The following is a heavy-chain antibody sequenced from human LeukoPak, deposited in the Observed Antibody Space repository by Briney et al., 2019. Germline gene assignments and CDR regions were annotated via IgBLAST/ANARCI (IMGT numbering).Heavy chain of an antibody. V-gene: IGHV4-34*01. CDR2: INHSGST. CDR1: GGSFSGYY. D-gene: IGHD5-18*01. Sequence: SETLSLTCAVYGGSFSGYYWSWIRQPPGKGLEWIGEINHSGSTNYNPSLKSRVTISVDTSKNQFSLKLSSVTAADTAVYYCAGSLRGYSYGLGAFDIWGQGTMVTVSS. CDR3: AGSLRGYSYGLGAFDI. J-gene: IGHJ3*02.